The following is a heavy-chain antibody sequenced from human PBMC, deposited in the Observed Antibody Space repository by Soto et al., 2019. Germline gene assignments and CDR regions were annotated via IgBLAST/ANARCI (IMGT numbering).Heavy chain of an antibody. V-gene: IGHV3-30*18. Sequence: QVRLVESGGGVVQPGGSVMLSCEVSGFPFSSYGLHWVRQAPGKGLEWVALISYDGSNEYYSDSVKARFTISRDNSKNTLYLQVNNLRREDTAVYYCAKLVDRLGGVTVVAYWGRGTLVTVSS. J-gene: IGHJ4*02. CDR2: ISYDGSNE. CDR3: AKLVDRLGGVTVVAY. D-gene: IGHD2-8*02. CDR1: GFPFSSYG.